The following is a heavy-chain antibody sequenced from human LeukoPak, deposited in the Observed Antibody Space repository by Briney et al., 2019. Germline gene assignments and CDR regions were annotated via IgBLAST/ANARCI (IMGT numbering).Heavy chain of an antibody. CDR2: IKQDESEK. J-gene: IGHJ4*02. CDR1: GFTFSSYW. Sequence: GGSLRLSCAASGFTFSSYWMSWVRQAPGKGLEWVANIKQDESEKYYVDSLKGRFTISRDNAKDSLYLQMNSLRAEDTAVYYCARDKIEGPTKLDYWGQGILVTVSS. D-gene: IGHD1-1*01. CDR3: ARDKIEGPTKLDY. V-gene: IGHV3-7*01.